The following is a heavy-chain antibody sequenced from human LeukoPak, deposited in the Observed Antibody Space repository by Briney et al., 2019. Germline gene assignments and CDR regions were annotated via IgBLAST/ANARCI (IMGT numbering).Heavy chain of an antibody. V-gene: IGHV4-30-4*08. J-gene: IGHJ3*02. CDR2: IYYSGST. D-gene: IGHD6-19*01. CDR1: GGSISSGDYY. Sequence: SETLSLTCTVSGGSISSGDYYWSWIRQPPGKGLEWIGYIYYSGSTHYNPSLKSRVTISVDTSKNQFSLKLSSVTAADTAVYYCQGYSSGWSVFGYAFDIWGQGTMVTVSS. CDR3: QGYSSGWSVFGYAFDI.